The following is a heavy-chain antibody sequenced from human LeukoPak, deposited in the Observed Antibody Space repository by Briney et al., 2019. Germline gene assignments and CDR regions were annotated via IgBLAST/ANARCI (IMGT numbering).Heavy chain of an antibody. CDR1: GFTFSSYW. Sequence: GGSLRLSCAASGFTFSSYWMHWVRQAPGKGLVWVSRINSDGSTASYADSVKGRFTISRDNAKNTLSLQMSSLRAEDTAVYHCVRGYSGSFLDYWGQGTLVTVSS. J-gene: IGHJ4*02. CDR3: VRGYSGSFLDY. CDR2: INSDGSTA. V-gene: IGHV3-74*01. D-gene: IGHD1-26*01.